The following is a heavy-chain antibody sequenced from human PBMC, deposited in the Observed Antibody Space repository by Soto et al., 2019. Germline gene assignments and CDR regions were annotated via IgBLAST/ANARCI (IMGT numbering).Heavy chain of an antibody. CDR3: ARDLGYCSSTRCYAGVALDI. D-gene: IGHD2-2*01. V-gene: IGHV3-7*01. CDR1: GFTFSSYA. Sequence: PGGSLRLSCAASGFTFSSYAMSWVRQAPGKGLEWVANIKQDGSEKYYVASVRGRFSISRDNAKNSLYLQMNSLRAEDTAVYFCARDLGYCSSTRCYAGVALDIWGQGTMVTVSS. J-gene: IGHJ3*02. CDR2: IKQDGSEK.